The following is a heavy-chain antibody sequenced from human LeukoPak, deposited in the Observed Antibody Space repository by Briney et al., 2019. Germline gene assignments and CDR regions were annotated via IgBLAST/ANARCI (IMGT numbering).Heavy chain of an antibody. Sequence: GGSVRLSCVASGFTLSSYEMNWVRLAPGKGLEWISYISRTGNSIYYADSVKGRFTISRDSAKNSLYLQMNSLRAEDTAVYYCARGPYSSNWYVDYWGQGTLVTVAS. V-gene: IGHV3-48*03. J-gene: IGHJ4*02. CDR1: GFTLSSYE. CDR2: ISRTGNSI. D-gene: IGHD6-13*01. CDR3: ARGPYSSNWYVDY.